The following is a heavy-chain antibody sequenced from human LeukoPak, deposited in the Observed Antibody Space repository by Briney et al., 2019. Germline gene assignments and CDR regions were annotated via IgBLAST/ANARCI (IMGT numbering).Heavy chain of an antibody. D-gene: IGHD4-17*01. Sequence: GRSLRLSCTSVGLSFGDYAVSWFRQAPGKGLEWVGYISSKAFGATPQYAPSVRGRFTISRDDSKSIAHLQMNSLKTEDTAVYYCTRNTVTVHFDYWGQGTPVTVSS. CDR3: TRNTVTVHFDY. V-gene: IGHV3-49*03. CDR2: ISSKAFGATP. CDR1: GLSFGDYA. J-gene: IGHJ4*02.